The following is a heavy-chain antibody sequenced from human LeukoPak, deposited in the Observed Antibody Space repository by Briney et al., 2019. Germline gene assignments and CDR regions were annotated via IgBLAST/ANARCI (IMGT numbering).Heavy chain of an antibody. CDR2: IYYSGST. Sequence: PSETLSLTCTVSGGSISSYYWSWIRQPPGKGLEWIGYIYYSGSTNYNPSLKSRVTISVDTSKNQFSLKLSSVTAADTAVYYCARKRRQGLDYWGQGTLVTVSS. CDR1: GGSISSYY. D-gene: IGHD5-24*01. J-gene: IGHJ4*02. V-gene: IGHV4-59*01. CDR3: ARKRRQGLDY.